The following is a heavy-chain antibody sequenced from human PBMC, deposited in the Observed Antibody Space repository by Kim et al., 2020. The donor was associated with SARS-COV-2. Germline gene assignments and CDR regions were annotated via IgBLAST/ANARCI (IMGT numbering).Heavy chain of an antibody. CDR1: GGSFSGYY. J-gene: IGHJ4*02. CDR3: ARGRGLAVAGTTFDY. CDR2: INHSGST. D-gene: IGHD6-19*01. V-gene: IGHV4-34*01. Sequence: SETLSLTCAVYGGSFSGYYWSWIRQPPGKGLEWIGEINHSGSTNYNPSLKSRVTISVDTSKNQFSLKLSSVTAADTAVYYCARGRGLAVAGTTFDYWGQGTLVTVSS.